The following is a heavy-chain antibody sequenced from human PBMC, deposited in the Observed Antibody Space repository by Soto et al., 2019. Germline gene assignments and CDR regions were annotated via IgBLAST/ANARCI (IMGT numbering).Heavy chain of an antibody. CDR3: ARASNVDIVATTYYYYYGMDV. Sequence: SVKVSCTASGGTFSSYAISWVRQAPGQGLEWMGGIIPIFGTANYAQKFQGRVTITADESTSTAYMELSSLRSEDTAVYYCARASNVDIVATTYYYYYGMDVWGQGTTVTVSS. V-gene: IGHV1-69*13. J-gene: IGHJ6*02. CDR1: GGTFSSYA. D-gene: IGHD5-12*01. CDR2: IIPIFGTA.